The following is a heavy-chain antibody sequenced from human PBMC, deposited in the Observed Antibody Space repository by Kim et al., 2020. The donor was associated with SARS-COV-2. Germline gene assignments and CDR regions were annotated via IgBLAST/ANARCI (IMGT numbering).Heavy chain of an antibody. CDR3: ARDGFDSGWYLDY. V-gene: IGHV3-23*01. J-gene: IGHJ4*02. Sequence: YPDSLKVPFPSSRDNYKNTAYLQLNNLRADDTAVYYCARDGFDSGWYLDYWGQGTLVTVSS. D-gene: IGHD6-19*01.